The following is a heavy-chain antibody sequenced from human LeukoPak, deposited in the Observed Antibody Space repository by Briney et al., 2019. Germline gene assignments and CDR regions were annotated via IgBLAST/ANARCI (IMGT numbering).Heavy chain of an antibody. CDR2: IHSTGTT. Sequence: SETLSLTCTVSGGSISNYYWSWIRLPPGKGLEWIGYIHSTGTTNYNPSLKSRVTLSLDTSKNQFSLKLTSVTAADPAAYYCAAKHRLVNTFDSWGQGTLITVSS. V-gene: IGHV4-59*01. J-gene: IGHJ3*01. CDR1: GGSISNYY. D-gene: IGHD6-6*01. CDR3: AAKHRLVNTFDS.